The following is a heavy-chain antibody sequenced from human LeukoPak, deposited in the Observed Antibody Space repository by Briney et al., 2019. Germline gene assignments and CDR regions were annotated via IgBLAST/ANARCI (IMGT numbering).Heavy chain of an antibody. CDR3: ARSGTYYNNWFDP. V-gene: IGHV4-39*07. CDR1: GGSISSSSYY. CDR2: IYYSGST. D-gene: IGHD3-10*01. Sequence: SETLSLTCTVSGGSISSSSYYWGWIRQPPGKGLEWIGSIYYSGSTYYNPSLKSRVTISVDTPKNQFSLNLNSVTAADTAVYYCARSGTYYNNWFDPWGQGTLVIVSS. J-gene: IGHJ5*02.